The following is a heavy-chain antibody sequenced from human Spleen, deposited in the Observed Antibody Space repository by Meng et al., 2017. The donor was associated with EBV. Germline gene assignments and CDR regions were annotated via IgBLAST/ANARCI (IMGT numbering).Heavy chain of an antibody. CDR1: GDSISSFYD. D-gene: IGHD6-19*01. CDR2: VHYTGST. CDR3: ARPFPSWQSPRLDPFGA. V-gene: IGHV4-39*01. Sequence: RRQDAGPGPVIPSETPSLPCPVSGDSISSFYDWGWIRQPPGWGLEWIGSVHYTGSTYYGPSLKSRVTVSVDTSKNQFSLRLTSVTAADTAVYYCARPFPSWQSPRLDPFGAWGQGTLVTVSS. J-gene: IGHJ5*02.